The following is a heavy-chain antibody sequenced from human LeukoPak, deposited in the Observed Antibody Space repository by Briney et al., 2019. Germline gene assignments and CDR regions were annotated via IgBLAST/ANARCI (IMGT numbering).Heavy chain of an antibody. Sequence: GGSLRLSCAASGFSFSTYAMSWVRQAPGKGLEWVSAISGSGSSTYYAGSVKGRFTISRDNSKNTLYLQMNSLRAQDTAVYSCAKAPRHPYYYDSSGYFPLYYMDVWGKGTTVTVSS. D-gene: IGHD3-22*01. CDR3: AKAPRHPYYYDSSGYFPLYYMDV. J-gene: IGHJ6*03. CDR1: GFSFSTYA. CDR2: ISGSGSST. V-gene: IGHV3-23*01.